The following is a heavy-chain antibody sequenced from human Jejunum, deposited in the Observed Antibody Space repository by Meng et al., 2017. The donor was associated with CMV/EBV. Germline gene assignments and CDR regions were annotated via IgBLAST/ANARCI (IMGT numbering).Heavy chain of an antibody. V-gene: IGHV3-23*01. D-gene: IGHD2-21*02. CDR3: AKTGDGFTFDY. CDR2: ITSRGGNT. J-gene: IGHJ4*02. CDR1: VFTFSAYG. Sequence: AASVFTFSAYGMSWVRQAPGKGLQWVSGITSRGGNTYYLASVNGRFTISRDNSKNTLYLQMNSLRAEDTAIYYCAKTGDGFTFDYWGQGTEVTVSS.